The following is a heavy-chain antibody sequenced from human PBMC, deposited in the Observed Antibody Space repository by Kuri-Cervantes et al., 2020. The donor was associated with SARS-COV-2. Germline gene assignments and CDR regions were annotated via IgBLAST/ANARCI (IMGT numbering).Heavy chain of an antibody. Sequence: GGSLRLSCAASGFTLRSYSMNWVRQAPGKGLEWVAVISHDGKNKKCIASGKGRFTISRDNSQNTLYLHMKSLRSEDTAMYYCAKDRVGVQDFWGQGTLVTVSS. CDR3: AKDRVGVQDF. CDR1: GFTLRSYS. CDR2: ISHDGKNK. V-gene: IGHV3-30*18. J-gene: IGHJ4*02. D-gene: IGHD2-21*01.